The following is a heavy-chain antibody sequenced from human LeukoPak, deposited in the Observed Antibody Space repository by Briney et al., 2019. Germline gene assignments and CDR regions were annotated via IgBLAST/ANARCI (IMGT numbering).Heavy chain of an antibody. CDR2: ISWNSGSI. CDR3: AREPYYYDSSGYYDY. D-gene: IGHD3-22*01. J-gene: IGHJ4*02. V-gene: IGHV3-9*01. CDR1: GFTFYDYA. Sequence: GGSLRLSCAASGFTFYDYAMHWVRQAPGKGLEWVSGISWNSGSIGYADSVKGRFTISRDNAKNSLYLQMNSLRAEDTAVYYCAREPYYYDSSGYYDYWGQGTLVTVSS.